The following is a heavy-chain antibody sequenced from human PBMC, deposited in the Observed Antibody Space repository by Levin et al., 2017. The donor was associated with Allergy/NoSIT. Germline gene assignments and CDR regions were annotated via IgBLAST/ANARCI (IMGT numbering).Heavy chain of an antibody. CDR3: ARWMYTSSRPVDY. V-gene: IGHV4-31*03. CDR1: GGSISSGGYY. D-gene: IGHD6-6*01. Sequence: SETLSLTCTVSGGSISSGGYYWSWIRQHPGKGLEWIGYIFYSGSTSYNPSLKSRVIISVDTSKNQFSLKLSSVTAADTAVYYCARWMYTSSRPVDYWGQGTLVTVSS. J-gene: IGHJ4*02. CDR2: IFYSGST.